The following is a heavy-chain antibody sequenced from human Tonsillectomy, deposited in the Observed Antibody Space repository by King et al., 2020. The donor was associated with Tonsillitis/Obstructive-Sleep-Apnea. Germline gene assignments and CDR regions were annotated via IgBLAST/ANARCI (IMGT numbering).Heavy chain of an antibody. Sequence: VQLQQWGAGLLKPSETLSITCGVYGGSFSGYYWSWIRQPPGKGLEWIGEISHTGSTNYNPSLKSRVSISVDTSKNQLSLKLSSVTAADTALYYCARDNGGGSAFDIWGQGTMVTVSS. V-gene: IGHV4-34*01. CDR2: ISHTGST. D-gene: IGHD3-16*01. CDR3: ARDNGGGSAFDI. J-gene: IGHJ3*02. CDR1: GGSFSGYY.